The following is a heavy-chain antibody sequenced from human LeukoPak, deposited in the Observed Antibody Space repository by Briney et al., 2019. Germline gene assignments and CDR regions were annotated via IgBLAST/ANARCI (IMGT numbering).Heavy chain of an antibody. CDR2: ISDNSNYI. J-gene: IGHJ4*02. Sequence: GGSLRLSCAASGFTFSSYAMSWVRQAPGKGLEWVSSISDNSNYIYYSDSVEGRFTISRDNAKNSLYLQMNSLRVEDTAVYYCANHFACGSTSCPPFDSWGQGTLVTVSS. CDR1: GFTFSSYA. D-gene: IGHD2-2*01. V-gene: IGHV3-21*01. CDR3: ANHFACGSTSCPPFDS.